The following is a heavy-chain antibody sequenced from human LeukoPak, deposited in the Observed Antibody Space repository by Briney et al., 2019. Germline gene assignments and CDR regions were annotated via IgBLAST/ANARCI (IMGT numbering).Heavy chain of an antibody. V-gene: IGHV3-23*01. J-gene: IGHJ5*02. D-gene: IGHD5-18*01. CDR2: ISGSGSST. CDR3: AKVDTVLGRQFDP. Sequence: PGGSLRLSCAASGFTFSSYTMSWVRQAPGKGLEWGSAISGSGSSTYYADSGKGQFTISRDNSNNTLYLQMNSLRAAETAVYYCAKVDTVLGRQFDPWGQGTLVTVSS. CDR1: GFTFSSYT.